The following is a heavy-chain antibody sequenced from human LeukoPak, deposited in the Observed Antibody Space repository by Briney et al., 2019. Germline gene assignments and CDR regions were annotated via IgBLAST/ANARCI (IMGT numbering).Heavy chain of an antibody. J-gene: IGHJ6*02. CDR1: GFTFSIYS. CDR3: AKDSSHYYYYGMDV. CDR2: MSGSGSST. Sequence: PGGSLRLSWAVSGFTFSIYSMGWVHLAAGKGMEWVSAMSGSGSSTYYADSVKGRFTIARDNTKNTLYLQMNSLRAEDMAEYYCAKDSSHYYYYGMDVWGQGTTVTVSS. V-gene: IGHV3-23*01. D-gene: IGHD6-13*01.